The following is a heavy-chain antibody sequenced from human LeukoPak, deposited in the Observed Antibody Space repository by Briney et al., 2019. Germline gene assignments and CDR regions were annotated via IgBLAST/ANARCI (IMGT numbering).Heavy chain of an antibody. V-gene: IGHV4-59*01. Sequence: PSETLSLTCTVSGGSISSYDWSWIRQPPGKGLEWIGYIYYSGSTNYNPSLKSRVTISVDTSKNQFSLKLSSVTAADTAVYYCARASSTYSSRWFSYFDYWGQETLVTVSS. CDR3: ARASSTYSSRWFSYFDY. D-gene: IGHD6-13*01. CDR2: IYYSGST. J-gene: IGHJ4*02. CDR1: GGSISSYD.